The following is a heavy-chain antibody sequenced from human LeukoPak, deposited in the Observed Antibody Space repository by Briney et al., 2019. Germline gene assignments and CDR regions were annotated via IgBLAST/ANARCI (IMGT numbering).Heavy chain of an antibody. CDR1: GYTFTGYY. J-gene: IGHJ4*02. CDR3: ARVLGYYDSSGN. D-gene: IGHD3-22*01. Sequence: GASVKVSCKASGYTFTGYYMHWVRQAPGQGLEWMGRINPNSGGTNYAQKFQGRVTMTRDTSISTAYMELSRLRSDDTAVYYCARVLGYYDSSGNWGQGTPVTVSS. CDR2: INPNSGGT. V-gene: IGHV1-2*06.